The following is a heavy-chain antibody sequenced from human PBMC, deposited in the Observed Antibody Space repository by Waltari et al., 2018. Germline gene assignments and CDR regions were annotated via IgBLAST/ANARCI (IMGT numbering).Heavy chain of an antibody. CDR1: GYTFSNYG. CDR2: ICGYDGDT. Sequence: QVQLVQSGAEVRKPGASVKVSCKASGYTFSNYGIAWVRQAPGQGLEWMGWICGYDGDTKYARKFEGRLTVTTDTSTNTAHMELRSLRSDDTAVYYCARLYDASAYYNTYLDPWGQGALVTVSS. V-gene: IGHV1-18*01. D-gene: IGHD3-22*01. J-gene: IGHJ5*02. CDR3: ARLYDASAYYNTYLDP.